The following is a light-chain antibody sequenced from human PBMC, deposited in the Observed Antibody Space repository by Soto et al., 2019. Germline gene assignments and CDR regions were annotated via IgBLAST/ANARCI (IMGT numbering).Light chain of an antibody. J-gene: IGKJ1*01. Sequence: DIVMPQSPLSLPVTPGEPASISGRSSQSLLYSNGYNYLDWYLQKAGQSPHLLIYLGSSRASGVPDRFSGSGSGTDFTLKISRVEAEDVGIYYCMQTLQTRAFGQGTKVEIK. CDR2: LGS. CDR3: MQTLQTRA. CDR1: QSLLYSNGYNY. V-gene: IGKV2-28*01.